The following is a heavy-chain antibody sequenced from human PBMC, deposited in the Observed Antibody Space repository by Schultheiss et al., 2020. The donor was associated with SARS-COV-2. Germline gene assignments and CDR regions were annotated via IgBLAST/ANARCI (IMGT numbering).Heavy chain of an antibody. CDR2: IYYSGST. J-gene: IGHJ6*02. D-gene: IGHD6-13*01. CDR1: GGSISSGGYY. Sequence: SQTLSLTCTVSGGSISSGGYYWSWIRQHPGKGLEWIGYIYYSGSTNYNPSLKSRVTMSVDTSKNQFSLRLSSVTAADTAVYYCARSGPYSSSWYVFAKPYYYYYGMDVWGQGTTVTVSS. V-gene: IGHV4-31*03. CDR3: ARSGPYSSSWYVFAKPYYYYYGMDV.